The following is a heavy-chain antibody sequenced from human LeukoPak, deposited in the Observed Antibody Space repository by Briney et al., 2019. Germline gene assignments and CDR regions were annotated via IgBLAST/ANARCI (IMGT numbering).Heavy chain of an antibody. J-gene: IGHJ3*02. V-gene: IGHV4-38-2*02. CDR3: ARGLRFLEWSHDAFDI. CDR1: GYSISSGYY. Sequence: SETLSLTCTVSGYSISSGYYWGWIRQPPGKGLEWIGSIYHSGSTYYNPSLKSRVTISVDTSKNRFSLKLSSVTAADTALYYCARGLRFLEWSHDAFDIWGQGTTVTASS. CDR2: IYHSGST. D-gene: IGHD3-3*01.